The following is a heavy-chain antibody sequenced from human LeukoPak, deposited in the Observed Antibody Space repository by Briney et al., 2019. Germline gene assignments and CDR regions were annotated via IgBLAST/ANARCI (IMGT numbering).Heavy chain of an antibody. J-gene: IGHJ3*02. CDR3: ARDTLEYSNSPDALDI. CDR2: ITGTGADT. D-gene: IGHD4-23*01. CDR1: AFTFSIYA. Sequence: GGSLRLSCAASAFTFSIYAMSWVRQAPGKGLEWVSSITGTGADTFYADSVKGRFTISRDNSKNSLYMQMESLRDEDTAIYYCARDTLEYSNSPDALDIWGQGTMVTVSS. V-gene: IGHV3-23*01.